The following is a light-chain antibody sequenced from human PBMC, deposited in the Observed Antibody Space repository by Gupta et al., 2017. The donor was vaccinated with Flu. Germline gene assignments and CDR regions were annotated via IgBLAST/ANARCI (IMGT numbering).Light chain of an antibody. J-gene: IGKJ1*01. V-gene: IGKV3D-15*01. CDR2: GAS. Sequence: EESTTLSSKTIQSIANNLAWFQQRPGQAPRLLIYGASTRGTTIPARFSGSGSGTEFTLTISSLQSEDFAVYYCQQYHNWPRTFGPGTKVEVK. CDR1: QSIANN. CDR3: QQYHNWPRT.